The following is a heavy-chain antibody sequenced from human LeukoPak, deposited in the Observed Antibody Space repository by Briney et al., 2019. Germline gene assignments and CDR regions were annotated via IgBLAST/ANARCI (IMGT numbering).Heavy chain of an antibody. J-gene: IGHJ6*02. V-gene: IGHV4-59*01. CDR2: IYYSGST. D-gene: IGHD3-22*01. CDR1: GGSISSYY. CDR3: ARDQYYYDSSGYYYYYYGMDV. Sequence: PSETLCLTCAVSGGSISSYYWSWIRQPPGKGLEWIGYIYYSGSTNYDPSLKSRVTISVDTSKNQFSLKLSSVTAADTAVYYCARDQYYYDSSGYYYYYYGMDVWGQGTTVTVSS.